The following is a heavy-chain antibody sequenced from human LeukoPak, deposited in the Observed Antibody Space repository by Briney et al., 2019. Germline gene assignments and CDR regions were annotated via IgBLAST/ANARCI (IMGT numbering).Heavy chain of an antibody. D-gene: IGHD5-12*01. CDR1: GFTFGDYA. CDR3: TRAAMDIVATEDWFDP. J-gene: IGHJ5*02. V-gene: IGHV3-49*03. Sequence: PGGSLRLSCTASGFTFGDYAMSWFRQAPGKGLEWVGFIRSKAYGGTTEYAASVKGRFTISRDDSKSIAYLQMNSLKTEDTAVYYCTRAAMDIVATEDWFDPWGQGTLVTVSS. CDR2: IRSKAYGGTT.